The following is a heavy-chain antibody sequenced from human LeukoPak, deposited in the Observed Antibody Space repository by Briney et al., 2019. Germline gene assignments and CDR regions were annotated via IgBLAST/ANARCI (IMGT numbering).Heavy chain of an antibody. CDR1: GFTFDNYW. V-gene: IGHV3-7*01. Sequence: PGGSLRLSCAASGFTFDNYWMSWVRQAPGKGLEWVANINQDGSETYYVDSMKGRFTISRDNGKKSLYLQMNSLRAEDTAVYYCARANWGSVDYWGQGTLVTVSS. D-gene: IGHD7-27*01. CDR3: ARANWGSVDY. CDR2: INQDGSET. J-gene: IGHJ4*02.